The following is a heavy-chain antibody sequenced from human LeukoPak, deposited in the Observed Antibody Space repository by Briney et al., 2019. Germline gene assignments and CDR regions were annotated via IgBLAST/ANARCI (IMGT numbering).Heavy chain of an antibody. CDR3: AREGSGRYYQDYYFDY. Sequence: SQTLSLTCAISGDSVSRNSVAWNWIRQSPSRGLEWLGRTYYRFKWYHDYAVSVKSRITVNPDTSKNHFSLQLNSVTPEDTAVYYCAREGSGRYYQDYYFDYWGQGTLVTVSS. J-gene: IGHJ4*02. V-gene: IGHV6-1*01. CDR2: TYYRFKWYH. D-gene: IGHD1-26*01. CDR1: GDSVSRNSVA.